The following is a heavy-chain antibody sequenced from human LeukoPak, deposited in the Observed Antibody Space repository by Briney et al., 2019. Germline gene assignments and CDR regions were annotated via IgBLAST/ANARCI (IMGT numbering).Heavy chain of an antibody. J-gene: IGHJ5*02. D-gene: IGHD4-17*01. Sequence: SETLSLTCTVSGGSISSYYWSWIRQPPGKGLEWIGYIYYSGYTNYNPSLKSRVTISVDTSKNQFSLKLSSVTAADTAVYYCARITVTTETNWFDPWGQGTLVTVSS. CDR1: GGSISSYY. CDR3: ARITVTTETNWFDP. V-gene: IGHV4-59*12. CDR2: IYYSGYT.